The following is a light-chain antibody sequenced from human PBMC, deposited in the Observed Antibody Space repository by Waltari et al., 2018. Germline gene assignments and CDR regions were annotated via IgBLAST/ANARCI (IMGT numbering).Light chain of an antibody. CDR2: DTS. J-gene: IGKJ4*01. V-gene: IGKV3-11*01. CDR1: QSVNNY. Sequence: DIVLTQSPATLSLSPGQRATLSSRASQSVNNYLAWYQQKPGQAPRLLLYDTSNRATGSPARFSGSGSGTDFTLTISSLEPEDFAVYYCQQRTNWPLTFGGGTKVEIK. CDR3: QQRTNWPLT.